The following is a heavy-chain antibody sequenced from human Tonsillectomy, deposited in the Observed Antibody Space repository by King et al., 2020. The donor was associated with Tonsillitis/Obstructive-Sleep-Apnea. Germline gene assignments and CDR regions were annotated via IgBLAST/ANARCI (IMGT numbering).Heavy chain of an antibody. V-gene: IGHV3-30*04. CDR3: ARGCNWDFWSGLGVDY. D-gene: IGHD3-3*01. J-gene: IGHJ4*02. CDR1: GFTFSSYA. CDR2: ISYDGSNK. Sequence: VQLVESGGGVVQPGRSLRLSCAASGFTFSSYAMHWVRQAPGKGLEWVAVISYDGSNKYYADSVKGRFTISRDNSKNTLYLQMNSLRAEDTAVYYCARGCNWDFWSGLGVDYWGQGTLVTVSS.